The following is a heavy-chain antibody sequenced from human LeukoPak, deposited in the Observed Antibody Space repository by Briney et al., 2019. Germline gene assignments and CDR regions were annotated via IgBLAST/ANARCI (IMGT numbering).Heavy chain of an antibody. V-gene: IGHV3-7*01. Sequence: PGGSLRLSCAASGFTFSMYWMSWIRQAPGKGLEWVASLKEDGSRKYYVDSVKGRFTISRDNAKNSLYLQMNSLRAEDTAVYYCARGSGSYYKYWGQGTLVTVSS. CDR2: LKEDGSRK. CDR1: GFTFSMYW. CDR3: ARGSGSYYKY. D-gene: IGHD1-26*01. J-gene: IGHJ4*02.